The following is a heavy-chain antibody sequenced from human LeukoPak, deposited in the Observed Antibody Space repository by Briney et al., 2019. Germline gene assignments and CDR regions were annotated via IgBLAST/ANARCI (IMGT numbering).Heavy chain of an antibody. J-gene: IGHJ4*02. Sequence: ASVTVSCKASGYTFTSYDINWVRQAPGQGLEWMGWMNPNSGDTGYAQKFQGRVTMTRNTSISTAYMELSSLRSEDTAVYYCARVLTYDSSGYQFDYWGQGTLVTVSS. V-gene: IGHV1-8*01. CDR1: GYTFTSYD. CDR2: MNPNSGDT. CDR3: ARVLTYDSSGYQFDY. D-gene: IGHD3-22*01.